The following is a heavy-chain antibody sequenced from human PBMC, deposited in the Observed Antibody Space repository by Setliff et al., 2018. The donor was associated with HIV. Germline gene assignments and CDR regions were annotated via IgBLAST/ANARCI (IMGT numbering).Heavy chain of an antibody. Sequence: GESLKISCKGSGYSFSTYWISWVRQMPGKGLEWMGRIDPSDSYTNYNPSFQGHATISADKSISTAYLQWSSLKASDTAMYYCASRDYYDSSVYYYRFDYWGQGTLVTVSS. V-gene: IGHV5-10-1*01. CDR3: ASRDYYDSSVYYYRFDY. D-gene: IGHD3-22*01. CDR2: IDPSDSYT. CDR1: GYSFSTYW. J-gene: IGHJ4*02.